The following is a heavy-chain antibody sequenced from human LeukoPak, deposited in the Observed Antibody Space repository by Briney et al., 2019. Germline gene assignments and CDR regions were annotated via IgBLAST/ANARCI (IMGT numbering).Heavy chain of an antibody. V-gene: IGHV3-21*01. Sequence: GGSLRLSCAASGFTFSSYSMNWVRQAPGKGLEWVSSISSSSSYIYYADSVKGRFTISRDNAKNSLYLQMNSLRAEDTAVYYCASLHYYDSSGYYFPYWGQGTLVTVSS. J-gene: IGHJ4*02. CDR1: GFTFSSYS. CDR2: ISSSSSYI. CDR3: ASLHYYDSSGYYFPY. D-gene: IGHD3-22*01.